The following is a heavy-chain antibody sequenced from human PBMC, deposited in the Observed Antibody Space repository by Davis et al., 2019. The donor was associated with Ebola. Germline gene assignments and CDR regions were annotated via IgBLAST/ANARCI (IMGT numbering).Heavy chain of an antibody. V-gene: IGHV3-11*01. D-gene: IGHD3-22*01. Sequence: GESLKISCAASGFTFSDYYMSWIRQAPGKGLEWVSYISSSGSTIYYADSVKGRFTISRDNAKNSLYLQMNSLRAEDTAVYYCARAPYYYDSSGSRWYYYYGMDVWGQGTTVTVSS. CDR3: ARAPYYYDSSGSRWYYYYGMDV. CDR2: ISSSGSTI. J-gene: IGHJ6*02. CDR1: GFTFSDYY.